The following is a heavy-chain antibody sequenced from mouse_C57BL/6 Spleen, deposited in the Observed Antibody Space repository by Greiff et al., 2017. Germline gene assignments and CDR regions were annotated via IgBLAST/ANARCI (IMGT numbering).Heavy chain of an antibody. V-gene: IGHV5-9-1*02. D-gene: IGHD2-4*01. J-gene: IGHJ4*01. CDR1: GFTFSSYA. Sequence: EVHLVESGEGLVKPGGSLKLSCAASGFTFSSYAMSWVRQTPEKRLEWVAYISSGGDYIYYADTVKGRFTISRDNARNTLYLQMSSLKSEDTAMYYCTRERDYGYAMDYWGQGTSVTVSS. CDR3: TRERDYGYAMDY. CDR2: ISSGGDYI.